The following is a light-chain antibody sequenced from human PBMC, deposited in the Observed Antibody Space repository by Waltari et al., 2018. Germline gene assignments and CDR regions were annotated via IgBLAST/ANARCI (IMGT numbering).Light chain of an antibody. CDR3: QQYNSYSWT. CDR1: QSSSSW. Sequence: DIQMTQSPSTLSASVGARVTITCRASQSSSSWLAWYQQKPGKVPKLLIDDASSLESGVPSRFSGSGSGTEFTLTISSLQPDDFATYYCQQYNSYSWTFGQGTKVEIK. CDR2: DAS. V-gene: IGKV1-5*01. J-gene: IGKJ1*01.